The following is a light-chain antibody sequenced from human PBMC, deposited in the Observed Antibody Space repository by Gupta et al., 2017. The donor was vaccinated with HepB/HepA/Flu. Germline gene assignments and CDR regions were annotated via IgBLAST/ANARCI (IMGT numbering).Light chain of an antibody. Sequence: QLVLNQSPSASASLGVAVKITGTRSGGHSDFAIAWHQQQPERGPRYLMKINSDGSHDKGDGIPDRFSGSSSGADRYLTISSLQSEDEADYYCQTWGTGVRHVLFGAGTKLTVL. CDR1: GGHSDFA. CDR3: QTWGTGVRHVL. CDR2: INSDGSH. V-gene: IGLV4-69*01. J-gene: IGLJ2*01.